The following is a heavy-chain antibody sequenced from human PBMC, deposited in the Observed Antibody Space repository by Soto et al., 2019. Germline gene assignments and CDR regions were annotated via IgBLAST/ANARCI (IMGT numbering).Heavy chain of an antibody. D-gene: IGHD3-10*01. CDR1: VVSFSGYY. J-gene: IGHJ6*04. V-gene: IGHV4-34*01. CDR2: INHSGST. CDR3: ATGRGVRGVIITTYYYYGLDV. Sequence: PSETLSLTCAFYVVSFSGYYWSWIRQPPGKGLEWIGEINHSGSTNYNPSLKSRVTISVDTSKNQFSLKLSSVSAADTAVYYCATGRGVRGVIITTYYYYGLDVWGKGTTVTVSS.